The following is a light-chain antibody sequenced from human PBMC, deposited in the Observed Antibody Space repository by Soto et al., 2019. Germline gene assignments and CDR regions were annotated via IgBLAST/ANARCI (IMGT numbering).Light chain of an antibody. Sequence: QSVLTQPPSVSGAPGQRVTISCTGSSSNIGAGYDVHWYQQLPGTAPKLLIYGNNKRPSGVPDRFSGSKSGTSASLPITGLQAADEADYYCQSYDSSLSGWVFGGGTKLTVL. CDR1: SSNIGAGYD. J-gene: IGLJ3*02. V-gene: IGLV1-40*01. CDR3: QSYDSSLSGWV. CDR2: GNN.